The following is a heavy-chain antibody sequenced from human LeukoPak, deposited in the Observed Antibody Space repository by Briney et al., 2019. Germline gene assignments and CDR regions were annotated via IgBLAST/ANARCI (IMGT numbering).Heavy chain of an antibody. V-gene: IGHV3-23*01. J-gene: IGHJ4*02. CDR1: GFPFSSYA. CDR3: AKASFPFWSGYCPLDY. D-gene: IGHD3-3*01. Sequence: PGGSLPLSCAPSGFPFSSYAISWVRQAPGKGLEWVSGISVSGGSTYYPPSAKGRCPISRNTSKNPLYLQINRLTPAEPAVYYCAKASFPFWSGYCPLDYWGQGTLVTVSS. CDR2: ISVSGGST.